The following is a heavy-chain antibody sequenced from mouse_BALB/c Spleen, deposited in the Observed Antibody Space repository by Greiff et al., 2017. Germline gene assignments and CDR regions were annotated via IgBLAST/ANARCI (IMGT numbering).Heavy chain of an antibody. V-gene: IGHV1-4*01. CDR1: GYTFTSYT. D-gene: IGHD1-2*01. CDR3: ARYLRLRAMDY. J-gene: IGHJ4*01. CDR2: INPSSGYT. Sequence: VQLQQSGAELARPGASVKMSCKASGYTFTSYTMHWVKQRPGQGLEWIGYINPSSGYTNYNQKFKDKATLTADKSSSTAYMQLSSLTSEDSAVYYCARYLRLRAMDYWGQGTSVTVSS.